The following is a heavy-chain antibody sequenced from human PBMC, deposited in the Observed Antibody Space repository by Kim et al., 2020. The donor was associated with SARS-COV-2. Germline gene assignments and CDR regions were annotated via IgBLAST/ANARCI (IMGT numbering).Heavy chain of an antibody. V-gene: IGHV1-2*06. CDR2: INPNSGGT. Sequence: ASVKVSCKASGYTFTGYYMHWVRQAPGQGLEWMGRINPNSGGTNYAQKFQGRVTMTRDTSISTAYMELSRLRSDDTAVYYCASLGLAMATNFDYWGQGTLVTVSS. J-gene: IGHJ4*02. CDR1: GYTFTGYY. D-gene: IGHD5-18*01. CDR3: ASLGLAMATNFDY.